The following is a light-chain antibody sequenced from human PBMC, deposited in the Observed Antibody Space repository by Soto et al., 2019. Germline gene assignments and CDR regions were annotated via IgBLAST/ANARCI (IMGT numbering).Light chain of an antibody. CDR1: TSDVGGYNY. J-gene: IGLJ1*01. CDR3: SSYTSSSTRV. CDR2: EVS. V-gene: IGLV2-14*01. Sequence: QSALTQPASVSGSPGQSITISCTGTTSDVGGYNYVSWYQQHPGKAPKLMIYEVSNRPSRVSSRFSGSKSGNTASLTISGLQAEDEADYYCSSYTSSSTRVFGTGTKVTVL.